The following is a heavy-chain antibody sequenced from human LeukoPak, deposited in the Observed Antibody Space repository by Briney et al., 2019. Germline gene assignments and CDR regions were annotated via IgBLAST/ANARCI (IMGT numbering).Heavy chain of an antibody. J-gene: IGHJ2*01. CDR1: GGSISSGRYW. D-gene: IGHD3-3*01. CDR3: ARAILTASGSVWYFGL. V-gene: IGHV4-31*03. CDR2: VYSSGST. Sequence: TSETLSLTCTVSGGSISSGRYWRSWIRQHPGKGLEWIGYVYSSGSTYYSPSLRSRLSMSVDTSKNQFSLNLRSATAADTAVYYCARAILTASGSVWYFGLWGRGTLVTVSS.